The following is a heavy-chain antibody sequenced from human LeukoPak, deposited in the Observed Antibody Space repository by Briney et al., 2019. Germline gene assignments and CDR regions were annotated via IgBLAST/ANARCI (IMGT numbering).Heavy chain of an antibody. V-gene: IGHV1-2*02. CDR2: INPNSGGT. CDR3: ARGAVGGYSSGWYSDY. CDR1: GYTFTGYY. J-gene: IGHJ4*02. D-gene: IGHD6-19*01. Sequence: ASVKVSCKASGYTFTGYYMHWVRQAPGQGLEWMGWINPNSGGTNYAQKFQGRVTITRNTSISTAYMELSSLRSEDTAVYYCARGAVGGYSSGWYSDYWGQGTLVTVSS.